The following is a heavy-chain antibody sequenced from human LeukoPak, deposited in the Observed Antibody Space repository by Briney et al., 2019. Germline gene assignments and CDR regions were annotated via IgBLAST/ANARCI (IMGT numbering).Heavy chain of an antibody. J-gene: IGHJ6*02. CDR1: RFTFSDYY. Sequence: PGGSLRLSCAASRFTFSDYYMSWIRQAPGKGREGVSYISSSGSTIYYEDPVKGRFTISRDNAKNSLYLQMTSLRAEDTAVYYCARDLLNYYGSGEAPTSYYGMDVWGQGTTVTVSS. V-gene: IGHV3-11*01. D-gene: IGHD3-10*01. CDR2: ISSSGSTI. CDR3: ARDLLNYYGSGEAPTSYYGMDV.